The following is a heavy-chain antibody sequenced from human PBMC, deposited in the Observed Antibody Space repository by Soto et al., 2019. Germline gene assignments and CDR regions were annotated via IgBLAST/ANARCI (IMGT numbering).Heavy chain of an antibody. CDR2: INAGYGNT. Sequence: ASVKVSCKASGYTFSSYAMHWVRQAPGQRLEWMGWINAGYGNTKSSQKFQDRVTISRDTSASTAYMELTSLRSEDTAVYYCARDTGDGTFDFWGQGTLVTVPS. D-gene: IGHD7-27*01. J-gene: IGHJ4*02. CDR1: GYTFSSYA. CDR3: ARDTGDGTFDF. V-gene: IGHV1-3*01.